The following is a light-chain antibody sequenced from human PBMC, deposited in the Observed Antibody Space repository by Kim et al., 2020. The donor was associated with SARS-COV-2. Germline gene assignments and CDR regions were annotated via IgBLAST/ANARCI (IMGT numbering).Light chain of an antibody. V-gene: IGKV1-9*01. CDR1: QGISSY. Sequence: IQLTQSPSSLSASVGDRVTITCRASQGISSYLAWYQQKPGKAPKLLIYAASTLQSGVPSRFSGSGSGTDFTVTISSLQPEDFATYYCQQFTTYPLTFRGGTKVDIK. CDR3: QQFTTYPLT. J-gene: IGKJ4*01. CDR2: AAS.